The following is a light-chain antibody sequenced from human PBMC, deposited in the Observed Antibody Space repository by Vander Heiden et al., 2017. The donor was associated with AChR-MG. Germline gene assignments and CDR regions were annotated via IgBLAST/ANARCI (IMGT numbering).Light chain of an antibody. CDR2: DTS. CDR3: LLFYSGIRV. CDR1: PGAVTSGHF. J-gene: IGLJ3*02. V-gene: IGLV7-46*01. Sequence: QPVVTQEPSLTLSPGGTVTLPCPSSPGAVTSGHFPYWFQQKPGQVHRTLIFDTSNKHYWTPARFSGSLLGGKGALTLSGAQPEDEADYYCLLFYSGIRVFGGGTKLTVL.